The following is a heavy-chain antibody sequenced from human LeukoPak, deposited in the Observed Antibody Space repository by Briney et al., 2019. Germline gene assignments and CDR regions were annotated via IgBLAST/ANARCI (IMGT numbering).Heavy chain of an antibody. CDR3: ARDRFGELPD. V-gene: IGHV3-21*04. Sequence: GGSLRLSCAASGFTFSSYSMNWVRQAPGKGLEWVSSISSSSSYIYYADSVKGRFTVSRDNAKKSLFLQMNSLRAEDTAVYYCARDRFGELPDWGQGTLVTVSS. D-gene: IGHD3-10*01. CDR2: ISSSSSYI. CDR1: GFTFSSYS. J-gene: IGHJ4*02.